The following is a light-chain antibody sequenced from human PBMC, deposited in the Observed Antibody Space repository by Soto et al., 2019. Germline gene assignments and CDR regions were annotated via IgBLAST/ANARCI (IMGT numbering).Light chain of an antibody. J-gene: IGKJ5*01. Sequence: DIQMTQSPPSLSASVGDRVTITCRASQGIGNSLAWYQQKPGTVPKLLIYSASTLQSGVPSRFSGSGSGTDVTLTISSLQPEDVAAYYCQKYNTGPATFGQGTRLEMK. CDR2: SAS. CDR1: QGIGNS. V-gene: IGKV1-27*01. CDR3: QKYNTGPAT.